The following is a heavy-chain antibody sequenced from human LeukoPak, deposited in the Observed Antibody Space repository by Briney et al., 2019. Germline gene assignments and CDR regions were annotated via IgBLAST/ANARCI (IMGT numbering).Heavy chain of an antibody. D-gene: IGHD2-2*01. CDR3: ARTNEYQLLWRRGRWFDP. CDR2: IYHTEST. CDR1: GFSISSGYS. J-gene: IGHJ5*02. Sequence: SETLSLTCTVSGFSISSGYSWGWIRQPPGKGLEWIGNIYHTESTNYNPSLKSRVTISVDTSKNQFSLKLSSVTAADTAVYYCARTNEYQLLWRRGRWFDPWGQGTLVTVSS. V-gene: IGHV4-38-2*02.